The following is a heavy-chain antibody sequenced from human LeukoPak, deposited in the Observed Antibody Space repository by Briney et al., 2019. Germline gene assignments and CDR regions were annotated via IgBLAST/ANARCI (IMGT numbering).Heavy chain of an antibody. J-gene: IGHJ4*02. Sequence: GGSLRLSCAASGFTFNSFAMNWVRQAPGKGLEWVSSISGSDGTSHYADFVKGRFAISRDNSKNTLYLQMNSLRAEDTAAYYCAKSLGVGGYTRYKGFDQWGQGTLVVVSS. D-gene: IGHD3-16*02. V-gene: IGHV3-23*01. CDR2: ISGSDGTS. CDR3: AKSLGVGGYTRYKGFDQ. CDR1: GFTFNSFA.